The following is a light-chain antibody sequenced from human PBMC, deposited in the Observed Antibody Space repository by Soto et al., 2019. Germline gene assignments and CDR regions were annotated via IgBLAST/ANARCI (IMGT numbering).Light chain of an antibody. CDR1: QSVSSSY. J-gene: IGKJ4*01. CDR3: QQYGSSPLLT. Sequence: EIVLTQSPGTLSLSPGERATLSCRASQSVSSSYLAWYQQKPGQAPRLLIYGASSRATGIPDRFSGSGSGTDFTLTISRLEPEDFGVYYCQQYGSSPLLTFGGGPKVEIK. CDR2: GAS. V-gene: IGKV3-20*01.